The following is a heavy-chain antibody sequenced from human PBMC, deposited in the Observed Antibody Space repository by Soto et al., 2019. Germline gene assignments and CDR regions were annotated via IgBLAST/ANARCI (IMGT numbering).Heavy chain of an antibody. CDR1: GGSMTYYY. J-gene: IGHJ6*03. CDR3: ARGSPTAGHYLFYMDV. CDR2: IYYTGTP. Sequence: QVQLQESGPGLVKPSETLSLTCTVSGGSMTYYYWNWVRQTPGKGLECIAYIYYTGTPNYSPSLKSRVTISVDTSKNQFSLKLTSETAADAAVYYCARGSPTAGHYLFYMDVWGKGTAVSVSS. V-gene: IGHV4-59*01. D-gene: IGHD6-13*01.